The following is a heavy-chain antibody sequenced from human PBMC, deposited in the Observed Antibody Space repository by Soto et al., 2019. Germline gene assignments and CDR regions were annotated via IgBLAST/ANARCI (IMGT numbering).Heavy chain of an antibody. V-gene: IGHV3-23*01. Sequence: EVQLLESGGGLVQPGGSLRLSCAASGFTFSSYAMSWVRQAPGKGLEWVSAISGSGGSTYYADSVKGRFTISRDNSKNTLYLQMNSLRAEDTAVYYCATKPRGYSGYFDYWGQGTLVTVSS. CDR3: ATKPRGYSGYFDY. CDR1: GFTFSSYA. J-gene: IGHJ4*02. CDR2: ISGSGGST. D-gene: IGHD5-12*01.